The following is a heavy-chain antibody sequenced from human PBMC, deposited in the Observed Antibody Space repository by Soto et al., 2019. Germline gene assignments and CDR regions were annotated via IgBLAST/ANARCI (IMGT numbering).Heavy chain of an antibody. CDR2: IYYSGST. J-gene: IGHJ3*02. CDR1: GGSISSYY. CDR3: GSGSYYSAFDI. D-gene: IGHD3-10*01. V-gene: IGHV4-59*08. Sequence: PSETLSLTCTVSGGSISSYYWSWIRQPPGKGLEWIGYIYYSGSTNYNPSLKSRVTISVDTSKNQFSLKLSSVTPADTAVYYYGSGSYYSAFDIWGQGTMVTVSS.